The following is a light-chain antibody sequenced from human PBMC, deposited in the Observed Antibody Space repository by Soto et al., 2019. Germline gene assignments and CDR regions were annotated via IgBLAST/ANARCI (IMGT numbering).Light chain of an antibody. CDR2: EVN. V-gene: IGLV2-8*01. J-gene: IGLJ3*02. CDR1: SSDVGGYNF. CDR3: NSYAGSNNLV. Sequence: QSALTQPPSASGSPGQAVTISCTGTSSDVGGYNFVSWYQQHPGKAPKLVIYEVNKRPSGVPDRFSGSKSGNTASPTVSGLQADDEADYYCNSYAGSNNLVFGGGTKLTVL.